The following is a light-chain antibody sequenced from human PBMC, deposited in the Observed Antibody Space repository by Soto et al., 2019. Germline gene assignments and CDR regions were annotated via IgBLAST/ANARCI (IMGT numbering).Light chain of an antibody. CDR1: QSISDW. V-gene: IGKV1-5*01. J-gene: IGKJ3*01. CDR3: QQYNNFSLFT. Sequence: DIQMTQSPSILSASVGDRVTITCRASQSISDWLAWYQQKPGKAPKLLISDVSNLDTGVPSRFSGGGSGTAFTLPISSLQPDDFATYYCQQYNNFSLFTFGPGTKVDVK. CDR2: DVS.